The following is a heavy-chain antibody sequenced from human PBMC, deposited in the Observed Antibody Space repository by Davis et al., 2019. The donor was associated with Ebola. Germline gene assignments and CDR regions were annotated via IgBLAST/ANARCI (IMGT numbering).Heavy chain of an antibody. CDR3: ARVRGAFDI. CDR2: ISSSGSTI. J-gene: IGHJ3*02. Sequence: GESLKISCAASGFTFSNAWMNWVRQAPGKGLEWVSYISSSGSTIYYADSVKGRFTISRDNAKNSLYLQMNSLRAEDTAVYYCARVRGAFDIWGQGTMVTVSS. D-gene: IGHD3-10*01. V-gene: IGHV3-11*01. CDR1: GFTFSNAW.